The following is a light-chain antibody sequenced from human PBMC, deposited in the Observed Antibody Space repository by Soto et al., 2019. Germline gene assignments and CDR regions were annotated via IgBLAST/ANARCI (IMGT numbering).Light chain of an antibody. Sequence: DIQMTQSPSTLSASVGDRVTITCRASQNIFSWVAWFQQKPGKAPNLLIFKASSLESGVPSRFSGSGSGTDFTLTISSLQPDDFATYYCQQYNASPYTFGQGTKLEI. CDR2: KAS. V-gene: IGKV1-5*03. J-gene: IGKJ2*01. CDR1: QNIFSW. CDR3: QQYNASPYT.